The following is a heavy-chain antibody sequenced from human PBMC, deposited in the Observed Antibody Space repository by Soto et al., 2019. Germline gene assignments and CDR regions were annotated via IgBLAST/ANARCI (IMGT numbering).Heavy chain of an antibody. CDR3: AKERSITIFGVTFPYFDY. CDR2: ISGSGGST. Sequence: GGSLRLSCAASGFTFSNYAMSWVRQAPGKGLEWVSTISGSGGSTYYADSVKGRFTISRENSKNTRYLQMNSLRAEDTAVYYCAKERSITIFGVTFPYFDYWGQGTLVTVSS. V-gene: IGHV3-23*01. CDR1: GFTFSNYA. J-gene: IGHJ4*02. D-gene: IGHD3-3*01.